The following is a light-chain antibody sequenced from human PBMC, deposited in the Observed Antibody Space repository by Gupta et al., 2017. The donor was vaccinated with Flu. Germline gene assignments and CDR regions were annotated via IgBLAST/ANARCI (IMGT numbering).Light chain of an antibody. Sequence: QSLLTQPPSMSAAPGQKVTIPCSGTSSNIGNNYVSWYQHVPGTAPKILIYDNNKRPSGIPDRFSGSQSGTSATLDITGLQTGDEADYYCGTWDTSLGAYVFATGTKVTV. V-gene: IGLV1-51*01. CDR2: DNN. J-gene: IGLJ1*01. CDR1: SSNIGNNY. CDR3: GTWDTSLGAYV.